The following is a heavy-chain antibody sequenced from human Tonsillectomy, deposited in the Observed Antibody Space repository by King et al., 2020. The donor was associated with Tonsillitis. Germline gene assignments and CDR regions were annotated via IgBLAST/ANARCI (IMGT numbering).Heavy chain of an antibody. Sequence: GGGLVEPGGSLRLSGAASGFTCSSYWRHWVRQAAGKGLVWVARISSDGSSTSYADSVKGRVTISRDNAKNTLYLQRTSLRAEDTAVYYCASEGVAWFGELLSSGYYYFGMDVWGQGTTVTVSS. J-gene: IGHJ6*02. CDR1: GFTCSSYW. CDR2: ISSDGSST. V-gene: IGHV3-74*01. CDR3: ASEGVAWFGELLSSGYYYFGMDV. D-gene: IGHD3-10*01.